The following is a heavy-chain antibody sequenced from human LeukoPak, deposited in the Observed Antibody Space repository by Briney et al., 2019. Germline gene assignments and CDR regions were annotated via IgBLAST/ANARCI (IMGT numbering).Heavy chain of an antibody. Sequence: SETLSLTCTVSGGSISSSSYYWGWIRQPPGKGLEWIGSIYYSGSTYYNPSLKSRVTISVDTSKNQFSLKLSSVTAADTAVYYCARLGYSYGYFDYWGQGTLVTVSS. CDR1: GGSISSSSYY. D-gene: IGHD5-18*01. V-gene: IGHV4-39*01. J-gene: IGHJ4*02. CDR3: ARLGYSYGYFDY. CDR2: IYYSGST.